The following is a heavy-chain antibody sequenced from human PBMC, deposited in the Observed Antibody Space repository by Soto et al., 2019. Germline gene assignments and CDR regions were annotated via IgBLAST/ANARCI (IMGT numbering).Heavy chain of an antibody. Sequence: GGSLRLSCVVSGFSVSDNYMSWVRQAPGKGLDWVSVIYADGTTYYVDSVKGRFTISRDNSKNTLYLQMNSLRAEDTAVYYCANLVGATYFGHWGQGT. V-gene: IGHV3-53*01. D-gene: IGHD1-26*01. J-gene: IGHJ4*02. CDR2: IYADGTT. CDR1: GFSVSDNY. CDR3: ANLVGATYFGH.